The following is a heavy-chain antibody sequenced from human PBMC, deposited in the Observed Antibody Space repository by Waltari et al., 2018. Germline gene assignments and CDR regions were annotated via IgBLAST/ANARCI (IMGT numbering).Heavy chain of an antibody. CDR3: ARDRPWFGESACRFDP. Sequence: QVQLVQSGAEVKKPGASVKVSCKASGYTFPGYYLHWVRQAPGQGLEWMGWINPNSGGTNYAQKFQGRVTMTRDTSISTAYMELSRLRSDDTAVYYCARDRPWFGESACRFDPWGQGTLVTVSS. V-gene: IGHV1-2*02. J-gene: IGHJ5*02. D-gene: IGHD3-10*01. CDR2: INPNSGGT. CDR1: GYTFPGYY.